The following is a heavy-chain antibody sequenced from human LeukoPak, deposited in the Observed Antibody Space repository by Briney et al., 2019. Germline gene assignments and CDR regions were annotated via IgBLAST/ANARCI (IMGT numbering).Heavy chain of an antibody. D-gene: IGHD2-15*01. Sequence: GGSLRLSCTASGFTFSNYAMSWVRQAPWKGLDWVSAISGSGGSTYYADSVKGRFTISRDNSKNTLYLQMNSLRAEDTAIYYCAKDGYCSGGNCYSANDAFDIWGQGTMVTVSS. CDR3: AKDGYCSGGNCYSANDAFDI. CDR2: ISGSGGST. J-gene: IGHJ3*02. V-gene: IGHV3-23*01. CDR1: GFTFSNYA.